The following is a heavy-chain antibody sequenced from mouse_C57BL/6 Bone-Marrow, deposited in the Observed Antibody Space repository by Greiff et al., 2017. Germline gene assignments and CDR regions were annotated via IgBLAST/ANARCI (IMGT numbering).Heavy chain of an antibody. J-gene: IGHJ2*01. D-gene: IGHD2-5*01. V-gene: IGHV1-19*01. CDR1: GYTFTDYY. Sequence: VQLQQSGPVLVKPGASVKMSCKASGYTFTDYYMNWVKQSHGKSLEWIGVINPYNGGTSYNQKFKGKATLTVDKSSSTAYMELNSLTSEDSAVYYCARRRDYYSNFYYFDYWGQGTTLTVSS. CDR3: ARRRDYYSNFYYFDY. CDR2: INPYNGGT.